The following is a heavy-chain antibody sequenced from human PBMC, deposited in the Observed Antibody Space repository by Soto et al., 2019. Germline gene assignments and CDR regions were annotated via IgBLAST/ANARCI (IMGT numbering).Heavy chain of an antibody. CDR1: VGTFSSYS. CDR3: ARDGGRHSGGIDY. CDR2: IIPIFGTA. V-gene: IGHV1-69*01. Sequence: QVQLVQSGAEVKTPGSSVKVSCKASVGTFSSYSINWVRQAPGQGLEWMGEIIPIFGTANYAQKFQGRVTITADESTSTAYMELSSLRSEDTAVYYCARDGGRHSGGIDYWGQGPLVTVSS. J-gene: IGHJ4*02. D-gene: IGHD1-26*01.